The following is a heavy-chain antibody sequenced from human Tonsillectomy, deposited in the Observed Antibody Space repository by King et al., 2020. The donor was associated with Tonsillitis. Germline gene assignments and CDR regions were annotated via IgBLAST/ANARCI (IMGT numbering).Heavy chain of an antibody. CDR3: AKDRGFRYFDWLSP. Sequence: VQLVESGGGVVQPGRSLRLSRTASGFIFSTYGMHWVRQAPGKGLEWVAVISYDGTNKYYADSVKGRFTISRDNSKNSLYLQVNSLRAEDTAVYYCAKDRGFRYFDWLSPWGQGTLVTVSS. CDR1: GFIFSTYG. D-gene: IGHD3-9*01. CDR2: ISYDGTNK. V-gene: IGHV3-30*18. J-gene: IGHJ5*02.